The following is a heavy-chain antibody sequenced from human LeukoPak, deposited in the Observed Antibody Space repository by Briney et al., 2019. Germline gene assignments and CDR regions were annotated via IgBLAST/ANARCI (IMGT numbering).Heavy chain of an antibody. CDR3: ASGRELELPWQ. CDR2: INHTGST. V-gene: IGHV4-34*01. CDR1: GDSSNIYY. Sequence: SETLSLTCAVYGDSSNIYYWSWIRQSPGKGLEWIAEINHTGSTDYNPSLKSRVTISVDTSKNQFSLKLASLTAADTAVYYCASGRELELPWQWGHGTLVTVSS. D-gene: IGHD1-7*01. J-gene: IGHJ4*01.